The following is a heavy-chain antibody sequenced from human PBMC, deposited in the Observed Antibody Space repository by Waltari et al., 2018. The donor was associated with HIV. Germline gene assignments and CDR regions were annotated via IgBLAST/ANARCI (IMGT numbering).Heavy chain of an antibody. D-gene: IGHD4-17*01. CDR2: VYSNGVT. CDR3: ATLRTVTGTIDD. Sequence: QLQLQESGPALVKPSDTLPLTCTVSTGYITQSYYWGWVRQSPGTGLEWIGTVYSNGVTHCTPSLESRVTMSVGTSKNQFSLTLTSVTAADTALYFCATLRTVTGTIDDWGQGILVTVSS. CDR1: TGYITQSYY. V-gene: IGHV4-39*01. J-gene: IGHJ4*02.